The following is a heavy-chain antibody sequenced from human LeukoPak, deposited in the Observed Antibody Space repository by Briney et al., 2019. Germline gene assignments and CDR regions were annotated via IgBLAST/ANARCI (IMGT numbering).Heavy chain of an antibody. D-gene: IGHD5-18*01. Sequence: GRSLRLSCSASGFTFSWYAMHWVRQTPGNGLEYFSAINSNGGSTYYADSVKGRFTISRDNSKNTLYLQMGSLRAEDTAVYYCVKETFTATSPFDSWGQGTLVTVSS. CDR2: INSNGGST. V-gene: IGHV3-64D*09. CDR1: GFTFSWYA. J-gene: IGHJ4*02. CDR3: VKETFTATSPFDS.